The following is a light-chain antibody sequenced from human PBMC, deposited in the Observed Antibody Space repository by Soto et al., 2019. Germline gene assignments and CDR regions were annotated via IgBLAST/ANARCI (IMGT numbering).Light chain of an antibody. Sequence: QSALTQPASVSGSPGQSITISCTGTSSDVGGHNYVSWYQQHPGKAPKLLIYEVRNRPSGISSRFSASKSGLTASLTISGLQAEDEADYYCSSFTTNRIYVFGPGTKVTVL. V-gene: IGLV2-14*01. CDR2: EVR. CDR3: SSFTTNRIYV. J-gene: IGLJ1*01. CDR1: SSDVGGHNY.